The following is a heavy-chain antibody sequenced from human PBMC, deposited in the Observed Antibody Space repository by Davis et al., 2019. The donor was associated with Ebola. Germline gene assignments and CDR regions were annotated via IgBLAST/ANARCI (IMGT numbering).Heavy chain of an antibody. V-gene: IGHV1-46*01. D-gene: IGHD5-12*01. J-gene: IGHJ4*02. CDR3: ARDQVVATIGGGLDY. CDR2: INPSGGST. CDR1: GYTFTSYY. Sequence: ASVKVSCKASGYTFTSYYMHWVRQAPGQGLEWMGIINPSGGSTSYAQKFQGRVTMTRDTSTSTVYMELSSLRSEDTAVYYCARDQVVATIGGGLDYWGQGTLVTVSS.